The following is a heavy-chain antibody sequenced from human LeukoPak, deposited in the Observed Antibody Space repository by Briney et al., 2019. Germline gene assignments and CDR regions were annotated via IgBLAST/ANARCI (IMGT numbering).Heavy chain of an antibody. V-gene: IGHV1-2*02. D-gene: IGHD1-1*01. CDR2: INPNSGGT. J-gene: IGHJ4*02. CDR3: AREGYNWNDEACTYFDY. CDR1: GYTFTGYY. Sequence: ASVKVSCKASGYTFTGYYMHWVRQAPGQGLEWMGWINPNSGGTNYAQKFQGRVTMTRDTSISTAYMELSRLRSDDTAVYYCAREGYNWNDEACTYFDYWGQGTLVTVSS.